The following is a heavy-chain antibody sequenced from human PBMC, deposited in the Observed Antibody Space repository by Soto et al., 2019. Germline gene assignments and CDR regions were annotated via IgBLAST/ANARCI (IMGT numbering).Heavy chain of an antibody. CDR1: GGSISSYY. Sequence: SETLSLTCTVSGGSISSYYWSWIRQPAGKGLEWIGRIYTSGSTNYNPSLKSRVTMSVDTSKNQFSLKLSSVTAADTAVYYCARSPTPTYYDILTGYYEGHYYFDYWGQGTLVTVSS. D-gene: IGHD3-9*01. CDR2: IYTSGST. V-gene: IGHV4-4*07. J-gene: IGHJ4*02. CDR3: ARSPTPTYYDILTGYYEGHYYFDY.